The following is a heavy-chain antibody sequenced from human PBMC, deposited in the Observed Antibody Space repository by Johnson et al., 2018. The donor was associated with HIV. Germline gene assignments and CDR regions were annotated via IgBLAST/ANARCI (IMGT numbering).Heavy chain of an antibody. CDR1: GFTFDDYG. D-gene: IGHD6-13*01. CDR3: ARDGESQQLPLGDALDV. CDR2: IKWCGGST. J-gene: IGHJ3*01. V-gene: IGHV3-20*04. Sequence: VQLVESGGGLVKPGGSLRLSCAASGFTFDDYGMSWVRQGPGKRLEWVSGIKWCGGSTGYADSVKARFMISRDNAKNSLYLQMNSLRVEDTALYYCARDGESQQLPLGDALDVWVRGTMVIVSS.